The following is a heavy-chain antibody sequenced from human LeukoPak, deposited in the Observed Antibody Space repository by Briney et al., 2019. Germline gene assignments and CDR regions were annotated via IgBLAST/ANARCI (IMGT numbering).Heavy chain of an antibody. J-gene: IGHJ4*02. Sequence: GASVKVSCKASGYTFTSYGISWVRQAPGQGLEWMGWISAYNGNTNYAQKLQGRVTMTTDTSTSTACMELRSLRSDDTAVYYCARGPYCSGGTCYSQYFDYWGQGTLVTVSS. CDR1: GYTFTSYG. V-gene: IGHV1-18*01. CDR2: ISAYNGNT. D-gene: IGHD2-15*01. CDR3: ARGPYCSGGTCYSQYFDY.